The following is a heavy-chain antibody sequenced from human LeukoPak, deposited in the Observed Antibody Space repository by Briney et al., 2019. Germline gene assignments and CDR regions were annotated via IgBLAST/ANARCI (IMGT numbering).Heavy chain of an antibody. CDR2: ISGSGGST. Sequence: GGSLRLSCAASGFTFSNYAMSWVRQAPGKGLEWVSAISGSGGSTYYADSVKGRSTISRDNSKNTLYLQMNSLRAEDTAVYYCARERYSWYFDLWGRGTLVTVSS. V-gene: IGHV3-23*01. D-gene: IGHD3-16*01. CDR1: GFTFSNYA. J-gene: IGHJ2*01. CDR3: ARERYSWYFDL.